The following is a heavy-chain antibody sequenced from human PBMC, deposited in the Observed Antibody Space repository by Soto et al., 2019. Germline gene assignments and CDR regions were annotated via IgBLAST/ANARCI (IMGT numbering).Heavy chain of an antibody. V-gene: IGHV4-34*01. CDR2: INHSGST. Sequence: SETLSLTCAVYGGSFSGYYWSWIRQPPGKGLEWIGEINHSGSTNYNPSLKSRVTISVDTSKNQFSLKLSSVTAADTAVYYCARVVRSSSWLAFYYGMDVWGQGTTVTVSS. CDR3: ARVVRSSSWLAFYYGMDV. CDR1: GGSFSGYY. J-gene: IGHJ6*02. D-gene: IGHD6-13*01.